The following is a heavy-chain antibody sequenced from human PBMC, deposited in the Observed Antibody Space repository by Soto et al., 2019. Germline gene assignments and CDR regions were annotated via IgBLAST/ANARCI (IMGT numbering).Heavy chain of an antibody. CDR3: GYQEYRSNGYYFAF. CDR1: GGSITSSTSY. Sequence: QLQLQESGPGLVKPSETLSLTCTVSGGSITSSTSYWGWIRQPPGKGLEWIANIYSGGSTYYNPSIKSRVTISLDRSKKQLSLRLTSVTAADTAEYYCGYQEYRSNGYYFAFWGQGPLITVPA. CDR2: IYSGGST. V-gene: IGHV4-39*01. J-gene: IGHJ4*02. D-gene: IGHD6-6*01.